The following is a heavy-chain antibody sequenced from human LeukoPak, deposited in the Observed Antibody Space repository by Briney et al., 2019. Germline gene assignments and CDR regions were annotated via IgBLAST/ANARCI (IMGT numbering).Heavy chain of an antibody. J-gene: IGHJ4*02. CDR2: IIPIFGTA. CDR1: GGTFSSYA. D-gene: IGHD2-15*01. Sequence: SVKVSCXASGGTFSSYAISWVRQAPGQGLEWMGRIIPIFGTANYAQKFQGRVTITTDESTSTAYMELSSLRSEDTAVYYCVAGYSRGGSCYSELDYWGQGTLVTVTS. V-gene: IGHV1-69*05. CDR3: VAGYSRGGSCYSELDY.